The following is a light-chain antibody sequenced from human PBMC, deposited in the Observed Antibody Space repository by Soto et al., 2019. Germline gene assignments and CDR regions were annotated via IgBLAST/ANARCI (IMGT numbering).Light chain of an antibody. J-gene: IGKJ1*01. V-gene: IGKV3-15*01. Sequence: ELVMTHSPATLSVSPGERATLSCRAIQSVTNNLAWYQQRPGQAPRLLIYGASTRATGVPARFSGSGSGTEFTLSISSLQSEDFAVYYCQQYSYWPPWTFGQGTKVDIK. CDR1: QSVTNN. CDR2: GAS. CDR3: QQYSYWPPWT.